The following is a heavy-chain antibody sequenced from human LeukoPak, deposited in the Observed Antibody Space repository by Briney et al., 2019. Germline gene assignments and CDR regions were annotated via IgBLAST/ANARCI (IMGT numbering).Heavy chain of an antibody. CDR1: GYTFTSYG. V-gene: IGHV1-18*01. D-gene: IGHD3-22*01. CDR2: ISAYNGNT. CDR3: ARDRAPYDSSGYMNDY. J-gene: IGHJ4*02. Sequence: ASVKVSCKASGYTFTSYGISWVRQAPGQGLEWMGWISAYNGNTNYAQKLQGRVTMTTDTSTSTAYMELRSLRSDDTAVCYCARDRAPYDSSGYMNDYWGQGTLVTVSS.